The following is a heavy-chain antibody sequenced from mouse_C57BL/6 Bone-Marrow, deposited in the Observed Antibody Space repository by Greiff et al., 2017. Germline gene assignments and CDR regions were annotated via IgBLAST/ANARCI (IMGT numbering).Heavy chain of an antibody. D-gene: IGHD1-1*01. CDR3: AREGYYYYAMDY. CDR2: IYPGSGNI. CDR1: GYTFTDYY. V-gene: IGHV1-84*01. J-gene: IGHJ4*01. Sequence: QVQLLQPGAGLVKPGASVKISCKASGYTFTDYYINWVQQTPGQGLEWIGWIYPGSGNIKYNEKFKGKATFTVDTSSSTAYMQLRRLTSEDSAVYFCAREGYYYYAMDYWGQGTSVTVAS.